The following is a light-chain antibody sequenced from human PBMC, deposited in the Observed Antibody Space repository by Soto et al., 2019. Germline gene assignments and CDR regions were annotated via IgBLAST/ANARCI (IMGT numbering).Light chain of an antibody. Sequence: DIQMTQSPSTLSASVGDRVTITCRASQSINSWLAWYQQKPGKAPTLLLYKASSLKSGVTSRFSGSGSGTEFTLTISSLQPDDFATYYCKQYNSYSPVTFGQGTKVEIK. CDR1: QSINSW. CDR2: KAS. J-gene: IGKJ1*01. V-gene: IGKV1-5*03. CDR3: KQYNSYSPVT.